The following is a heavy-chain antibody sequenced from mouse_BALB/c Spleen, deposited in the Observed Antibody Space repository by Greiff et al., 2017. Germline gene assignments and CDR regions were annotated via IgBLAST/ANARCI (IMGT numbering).Heavy chain of an antibody. Sequence: VQLQQSGPGLVKPSQSLSLTCTVTGYSITSDYAWNWIRQFPGNTLEWMGYISYSGSTSYNPSLKSRISITRDTSKNQFFLQLNSVTTEDTATYYCARIEGHYYGYVWFAYWGQGTLVTVSA. D-gene: IGHD1-2*01. CDR1: GYSITSDYA. CDR2: ISYSGST. V-gene: IGHV3-2*02. J-gene: IGHJ3*01. CDR3: ARIEGHYYGYVWFAY.